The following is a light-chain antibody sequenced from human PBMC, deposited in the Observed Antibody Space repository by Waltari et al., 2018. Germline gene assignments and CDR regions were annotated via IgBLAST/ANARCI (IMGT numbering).Light chain of an antibody. CDR1: SSDVGGYNY. Sequence: QSALTQPASVSGSPGQSITISCTGTSSDVGGYNYVSWYQQHPGKAPKLSIYDVSNRPSGVSNRFSGSRSGNRASRTISGRQTEDEADYYCISYTSSSTWVFGGGTKLTVL. J-gene: IGLJ3*02. V-gene: IGLV2-14*03. CDR3: ISYTSSSTWV. CDR2: DVS.